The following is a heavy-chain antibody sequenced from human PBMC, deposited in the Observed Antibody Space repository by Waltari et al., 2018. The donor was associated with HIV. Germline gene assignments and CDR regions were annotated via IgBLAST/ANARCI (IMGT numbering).Heavy chain of an antibody. CDR3: GKDLTPGGLDV. Sequence: EVQLVESGGGLVQPGGSLRLSCAVSGLTFDKYAMHWVRQVPGKGLEWVSGFSLDSDRIDYADSVKGRFTVSRDNAKNSLYLQMNSLRVEDTALYYCGKDLTPGGLDVWGQGTTVIVSS. V-gene: IGHV3-9*01. J-gene: IGHJ6*02. CDR1: GLTFDKYA. CDR2: FSLDSDRI.